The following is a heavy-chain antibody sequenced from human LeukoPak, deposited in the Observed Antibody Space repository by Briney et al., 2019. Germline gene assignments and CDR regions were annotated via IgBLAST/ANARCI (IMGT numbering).Heavy chain of an antibody. J-gene: IGHJ3*02. CDR1: GGSISTYY. CDR2: IYDSGST. CDR3: ARDMTTVTWAFDI. Sequence: SETLSLTCTVSGGSISTYYWTWIRQPPGKGLEWIGYIYDSGSTNYNPSLKSRVTISVDTSRNQFSLKLNSVTAADTAVYYCARDMTTVTWAFDIWGQGTMVTVSS. V-gene: IGHV4-59*12. D-gene: IGHD4-17*01.